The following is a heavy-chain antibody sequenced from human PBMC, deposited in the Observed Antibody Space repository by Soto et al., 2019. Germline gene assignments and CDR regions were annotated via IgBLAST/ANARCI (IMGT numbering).Heavy chain of an antibody. J-gene: IGHJ4*02. CDR1: GFTFSSYW. D-gene: IGHD5-12*01. CDR2: INSDGSST. Sequence: GGSLRLSCAASGFTFSSYWMHWVRQAPGKGLVWVSRINSDGSSTSYADSVKGRFTISRDNSKNTLYLQMNSLRAEDTAVYYCAKDIVATIDYYFDYWGQGTLVTVSS. V-gene: IGHV3-74*01. CDR3: AKDIVATIDYYFDY.